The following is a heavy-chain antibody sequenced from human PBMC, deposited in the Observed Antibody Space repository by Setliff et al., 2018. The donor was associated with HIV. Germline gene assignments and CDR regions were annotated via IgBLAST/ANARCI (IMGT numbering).Heavy chain of an antibody. D-gene: IGHD5-12*01. CDR1: GGSFSISSYY. V-gene: IGHV4-39*01. CDR3: ARLFQWMSYGFDI. CDR2: INHSGNT. J-gene: IGHJ3*02. Sequence: SETLSLTCTVSGGSFSISSYYWGWIRQTPGMGLEWIGSINHSGNTYYSPSLKNRVTISVDTSKNQFSLRLSSMTAADTAGYYCARLFQWMSYGFDIWGQGTMVTVSS.